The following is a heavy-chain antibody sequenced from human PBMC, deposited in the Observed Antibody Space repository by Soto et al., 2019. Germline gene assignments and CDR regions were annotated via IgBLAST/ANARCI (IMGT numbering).Heavy chain of an antibody. D-gene: IGHD2-2*01. CDR2: IYWNDDR. CDR1: GFSLSNPGVG. CDR3: AHGGPAASLDF. V-gene: IGHV2-5*01. Sequence: QITLKESGPTLVKPTQTLTLTCTFSGFSLSNPGVGMGWVRQPPGKALQCLAVIYWNDDRRYSPSLKTRLTITKDTSKNQVVLTMTDMDPVDTATYYCAHGGPAASLDFWGQGTLVTVSS. J-gene: IGHJ4*02.